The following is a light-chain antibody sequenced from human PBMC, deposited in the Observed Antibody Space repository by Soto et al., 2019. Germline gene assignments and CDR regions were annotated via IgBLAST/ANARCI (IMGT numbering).Light chain of an antibody. J-gene: IGLJ2*01. CDR1: SGHSNYA. Sequence: QLVLTQSPSASASLGASVKLTCTLSSGHSNYAIAWHQQQSEKGPRYLMNLNSDGSHSKGDGTPDRFSGSSSGAERYLTISSLQSEDEADYYCQTWGSGFVVFGGGTKLTVL. CDR2: LNSDGSH. V-gene: IGLV4-69*01. CDR3: QTWGSGFVV.